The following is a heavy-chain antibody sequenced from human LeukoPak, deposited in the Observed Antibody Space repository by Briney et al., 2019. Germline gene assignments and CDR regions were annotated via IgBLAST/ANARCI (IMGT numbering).Heavy chain of an antibody. CDR1: GFTSSDYY. Sequence: PGGSLRLSCAASGFTSSDYYMSWIRQAPGKGLEWVSYISSSGSTIHYADSVKGRFTISRDNAKNSLYLQMNSLRAEDTAVYYCAREGGIAARPYYYYYGMDVWGQGTTVTVSS. J-gene: IGHJ6*02. CDR2: ISSSGSTI. D-gene: IGHD6-6*01. V-gene: IGHV3-11*01. CDR3: AREGGIAARPYYYYYGMDV.